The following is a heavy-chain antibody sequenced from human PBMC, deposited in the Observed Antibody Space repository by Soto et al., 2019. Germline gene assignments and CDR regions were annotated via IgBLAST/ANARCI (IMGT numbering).Heavy chain of an antibody. CDR2: ISSSSSYI. D-gene: IGHD2-8*01. V-gene: IGHV3-21*01. CDR3: ASQGVGVGY. CDR1: GFTFSSYS. J-gene: IGHJ4*02. Sequence: GCSPRLSCAASGFTFSSYSMNWVRQAPGKGLEWVSSISSSSSYIYYADSVKGRFTISRDNAKNSLYLQMNSLRAEDTAVYDCASQGVGVGYWGQGTLVTGSS.